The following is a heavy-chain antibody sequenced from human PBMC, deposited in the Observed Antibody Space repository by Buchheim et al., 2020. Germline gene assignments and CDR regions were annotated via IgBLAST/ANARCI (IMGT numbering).Heavy chain of an antibody. J-gene: IGHJ6*02. CDR3: ARGRVVVVPAYYYYGMDV. CDR2: INHSGST. Sequence: QVQLQQWGAGLLKPSETLSLTCAVYGGSFSGYYWSWIRQPPGKGLEWIGEINHSGSTNYNPSLKSRVTIPVDTSKNQFSLKLSSVTAADTAVYYCARGRVVVVPAYYYYGMDVWGQGTT. V-gene: IGHV4-34*01. D-gene: IGHD2-2*01. CDR1: GGSFSGYY.